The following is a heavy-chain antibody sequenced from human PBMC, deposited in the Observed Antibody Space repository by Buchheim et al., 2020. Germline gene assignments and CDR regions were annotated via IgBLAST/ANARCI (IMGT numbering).Heavy chain of an antibody. CDR3: ARDDTYYYGSGSYQNYGMDV. CDR1: GFTFSSYA. D-gene: IGHD3-10*01. V-gene: IGHV3-30*04. Sequence: QVQLVESGGGVVQPGRSLRLSCAASGFTFSSYAMHWVRQAPGKGLEWVAAISYDGSNKYYADSVKGRFTISRDNSKNTLYLQMNSLRAEDTAVYYCARDDTYYYGSGSYQNYGMDVWGQGTT. J-gene: IGHJ6*02. CDR2: ISYDGSNK.